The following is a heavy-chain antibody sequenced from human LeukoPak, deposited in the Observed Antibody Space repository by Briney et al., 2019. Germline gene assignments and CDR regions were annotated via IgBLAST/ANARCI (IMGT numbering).Heavy chain of an antibody. D-gene: IGHD1-26*01. CDR2: IYYTGST. J-gene: IGHJ5*02. Sequence: SETLSLTCAVSGGSISTYYWNWIRQPPGKGLEWIGYIYYTGSTIYNPSLKSRVTISVDTSKNQFPLKLSSVTAADTAVYYCARITVGANGYNWFDPWGQGTLVTVSS. V-gene: IGHV4-59*08. CDR3: ARITVGANGYNWFDP. CDR1: GGSISTYY.